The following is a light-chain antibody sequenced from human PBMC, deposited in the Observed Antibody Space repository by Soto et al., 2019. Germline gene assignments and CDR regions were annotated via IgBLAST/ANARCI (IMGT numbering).Light chain of an antibody. J-gene: IGKJ1*01. CDR1: QSVLYSSNNNNY. CDR2: WAS. V-gene: IGKV4-1*01. CDR3: QQYYDTPLT. Sequence: DIVMTQSPDSLAVSLGERATINCKSSQSVLYSSNNNNYIAWYQQKPGQPPKLIIYWASTRESGVPDRFSGSGSGTDFTLTISSLQAEAVAIYYCQQYYDTPLTFGQGTKGDIK.